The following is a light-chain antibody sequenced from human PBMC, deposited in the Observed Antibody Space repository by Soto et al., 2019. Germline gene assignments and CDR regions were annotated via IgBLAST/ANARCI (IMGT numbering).Light chain of an antibody. V-gene: IGKV3-20*01. J-gene: IGKJ1*01. CDR3: QVYGDSSPT. CDR2: GAS. CDR1: QTISNSY. Sequence: EIVLTQSPGTLSLSPGERATLSCRASQTISNSYSAWYQQMPGQAPRLLIYGASTRATGIPERFSGSGSGTDFTLTISRLEPGDFAVYYCQVYGDSSPTFGQGTKVEIK.